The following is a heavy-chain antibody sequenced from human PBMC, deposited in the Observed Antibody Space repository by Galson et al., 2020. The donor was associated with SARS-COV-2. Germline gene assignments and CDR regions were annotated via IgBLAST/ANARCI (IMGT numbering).Heavy chain of an antibody. D-gene: IGHD3-22*01. J-gene: IGHJ3*02. CDR2: MSFDGINR. CDR3: VRGALGYYDSGGTFDI. V-gene: IGHV3-30*14. CDR1: GFTFSSYA. Sequence: GGSLRLSCAASGFTFSSYAMHWVRQAPGKGLEWVAVMSFDGINRYYSDSVKGRITISRDNSKNTLFLEMISLSAEDTAVYYCVRGALGYYDSGGTFDIWGQGTVVTVSS.